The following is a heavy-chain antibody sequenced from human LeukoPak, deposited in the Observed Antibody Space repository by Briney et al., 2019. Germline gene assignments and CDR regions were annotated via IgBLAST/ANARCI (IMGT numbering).Heavy chain of an antibody. CDR3: ARRLTMVRGVNWFDP. V-gene: IGHV5-51*01. J-gene: IGHJ5*02. D-gene: IGHD3-10*01. CDR1: GYSFTSYW. CDR2: IYPGDSDT. Sequence: GESLKISCKGSGYSFTSYWIGWVRQMPGKGLEWMGIIYPGDSDTRYSPSFQGQVTISADKSISTAYLQWRSLKASDTAMYYCARRLTMVRGVNWFDPWGQGTLVTVSS.